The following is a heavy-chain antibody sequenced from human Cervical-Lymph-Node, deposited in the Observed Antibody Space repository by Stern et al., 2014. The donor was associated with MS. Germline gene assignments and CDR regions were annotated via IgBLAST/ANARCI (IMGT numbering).Heavy chain of an antibody. J-gene: IGHJ5*02. Sequence: EVQLVESGGGLVQPGRSLRLSCAASGYTFPDYAMHWVRQAPGKGLEWVSSINWNGGSTGYTDSVKGRFTISRDNAKNSLQLQMNSLRLEDTAIYYCAKDRSYSVSPDPFDHWGQGTLVTVSS. CDR3: AKDRSYSVSPDPFDH. D-gene: IGHD1-26*01. CDR2: INWNGGST. CDR1: GYTFPDYA. V-gene: IGHV3-9*01.